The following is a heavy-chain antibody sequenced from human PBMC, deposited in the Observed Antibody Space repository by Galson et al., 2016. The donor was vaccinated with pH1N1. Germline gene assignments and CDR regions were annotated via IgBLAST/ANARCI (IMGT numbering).Heavy chain of an antibody. CDR3: ARGLLSGFDP. D-gene: IGHD2-21*01. CDR1: GYKFTTYW. J-gene: IGHJ5*02. CDR2: IYPDDSDT. V-gene: IGHV5-51*03. Sequence: QSRAEVKKPGESLKISCEVFGYKFTTYWIGWVRQMPGKGLEWMGIIYPDDSDTRYNPAFQGQVTISVDKSINTAYLQWNSLKASDTAIYYCARGLLSGFDPWGQGTLVIVSS.